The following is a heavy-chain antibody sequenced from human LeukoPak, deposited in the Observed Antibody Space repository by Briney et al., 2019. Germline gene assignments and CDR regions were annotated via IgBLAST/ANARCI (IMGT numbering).Heavy chain of an antibody. CDR2: IYPGDFDT. CDR3: ARRKHDYGDYVDC. D-gene: IGHD4-17*01. V-gene: IGHV5-51*01. CDR1: GYSLTNYW. Sequence: PGESLQISCKGSGYSLTNYWIGWVRQMPGKGLEWMGIIYPGDFDTRYSPSFQGQVTISADKSISTAYLQWSSLKASDTAMYYCARRKHDYGDYVDCWGQGTLVTVSS. J-gene: IGHJ4*02.